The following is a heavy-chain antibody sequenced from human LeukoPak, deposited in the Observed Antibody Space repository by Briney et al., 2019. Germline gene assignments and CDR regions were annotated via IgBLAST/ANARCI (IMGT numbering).Heavy chain of an antibody. J-gene: IGHJ4*02. V-gene: IGHV4-61*02. D-gene: IGHD1-26*01. CDR1: GGSISSSNYY. CDR2: IYTSGST. CDR3: ARGVNSGYFDY. Sequence: SETLSLTCTVSGGSISSSNYYWSWIRQPAGKGLEWIGRIYTSGSTTYNPSLKSRVTISVDTSKNQFSLKLTSVTAADTAVYYCARGVNSGYFDYCGQGTLVTVSS.